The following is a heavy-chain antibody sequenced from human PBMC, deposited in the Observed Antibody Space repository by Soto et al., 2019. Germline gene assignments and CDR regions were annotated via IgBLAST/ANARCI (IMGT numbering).Heavy chain of an antibody. V-gene: IGHV4-4*07. CDR1: GDSISSYF. J-gene: IGHJ4*02. CDR3: ACFVTIFGVADYDY. D-gene: IGHD3-3*01. Sequence: PSETLSLTCTVSGDSISSYFWSWIRQPAGKGLEWIGRMYITGTTSYNPSFKRRVTISVDKSKNQFSLKLSSVTAADTAVYYCACFVTIFGVADYDYWGQGTLVTVSS. CDR2: MYITGTT.